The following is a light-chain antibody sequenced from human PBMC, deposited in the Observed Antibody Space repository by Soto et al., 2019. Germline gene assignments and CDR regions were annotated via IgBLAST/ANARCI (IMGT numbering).Light chain of an antibody. Sequence: AIQLTQSPSSLSASVGDRVTITCRASQGISSALAWYQQKPGKAPKLLIYDASSLESGVPSRFSGSGSGTDFTLTISSLQREDFATYYCQQFNSYPTFGGGTKVEIK. CDR2: DAS. J-gene: IGKJ4*01. V-gene: IGKV1-13*02. CDR1: QGISSA. CDR3: QQFNSYPT.